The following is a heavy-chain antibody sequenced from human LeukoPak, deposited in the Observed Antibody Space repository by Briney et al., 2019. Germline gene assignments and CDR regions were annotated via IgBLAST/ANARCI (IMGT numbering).Heavy chain of an antibody. CDR3: ARRRYSGSSQHFDY. D-gene: IGHD1-26*01. CDR1: GFTVSSNY. Sequence: PGGSLRLSCAASGFTVSSNYMSWVRQAPGKGLEWVSVIYSGGSTYYADSVKGRFTISRDNSKNTLYLQMNSLRAEDTAVYYCARRRYSGSSQHFDYWGQGTLVTVSS. CDR2: IYSGGST. J-gene: IGHJ4*02. V-gene: IGHV3-66*01.